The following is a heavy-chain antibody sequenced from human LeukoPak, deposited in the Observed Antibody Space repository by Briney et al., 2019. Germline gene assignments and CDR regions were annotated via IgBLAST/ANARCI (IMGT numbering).Heavy chain of an antibody. Sequence: TGGSLRLSCAASGFTFSSYAMHWVRQAPGKGLEWVAVISYDGSNKYYADSVKGRFTISRDNSKTPLYLQMNSLRAEDTAVYYCARVLLMYSSSFGFAYWGQGTLVTVSS. V-gene: IGHV3-30-3*01. CDR1: GFTFSSYA. CDR3: ARVLLMYSSSFGFAY. J-gene: IGHJ4*02. CDR2: ISYDGSNK. D-gene: IGHD6-6*01.